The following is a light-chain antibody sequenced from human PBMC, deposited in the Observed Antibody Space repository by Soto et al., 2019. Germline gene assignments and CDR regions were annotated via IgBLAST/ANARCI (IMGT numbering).Light chain of an antibody. J-gene: IGKJ5*01. CDR1: QSISSW. CDR3: QQYIRYPLT. V-gene: IGKV1-5*03. Sequence: DIQMTQSPSTLSASVGDRVTITCRASQSISSWLAGYQQKPEKAPNLLIYKASSLESGVPSRFSATGSGTEFTLTISTLQPDDFATYYSQQYIRYPLTFGQGTRLEI. CDR2: KAS.